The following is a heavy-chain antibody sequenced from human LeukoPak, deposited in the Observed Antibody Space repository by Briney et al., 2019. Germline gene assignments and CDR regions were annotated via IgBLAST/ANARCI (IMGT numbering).Heavy chain of an antibody. CDR2: ITGSGGST. J-gene: IGHJ3*02. V-gene: IGHV3-23*01. D-gene: IGHD3-22*01. CDR3: AKYGDYYDSSGYPPGAFDI. Sequence: GGSLRLSCAASGFTFRSRAMSWVRQAPGKGLEWVSTITGSGGSTYYADSVKGRFTISRDNSKNTLYLQMNSLRAEDTAVYYCAKYGDYYDSSGYPPGAFDIWGQGTMVTVSS. CDR1: GFTFRSRA.